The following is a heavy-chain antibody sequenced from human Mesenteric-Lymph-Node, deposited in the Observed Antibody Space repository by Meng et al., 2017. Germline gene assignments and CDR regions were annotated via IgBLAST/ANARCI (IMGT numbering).Heavy chain of an antibody. CDR3: GTVFEH. Sequence: GGSLRLSCAASGFTFSDYYMSWIRQAPGKGLEWVSRVDNDGSGTSYAESVKGRFTISRDNAKNMVYMQMNSLRAEDTAVYYCGTVFEHWGQGSQVTVSS. J-gene: IGHJ4*02. CDR2: VDNDGSGT. V-gene: IGHV3-74*01. CDR1: GFTFSDYY.